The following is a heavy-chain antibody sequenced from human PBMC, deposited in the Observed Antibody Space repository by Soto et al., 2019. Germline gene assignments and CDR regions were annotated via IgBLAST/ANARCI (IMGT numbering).Heavy chain of an antibody. CDR2: IYHSGST. V-gene: IGHV4-30-2*01. CDR3: ARGRAAQLLIPVPGSYYFDY. J-gene: IGHJ4*02. D-gene: IGHD2-2*01. CDR1: GGSISSGGYS. Sequence: SETLSLTCAVSGGSISSGGYSWSWIRQPPGKGLEWIGYIYHSGSTYYNPSLKSRVTISVDRSKNQFSLKLSSVTAADTAVYYCARGRAAQLLIPVPGSYYFDYWGQGTLVTVSS.